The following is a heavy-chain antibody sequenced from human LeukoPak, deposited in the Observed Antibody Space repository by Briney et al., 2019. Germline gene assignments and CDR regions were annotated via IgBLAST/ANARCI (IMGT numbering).Heavy chain of an antibody. Sequence: GGSLRLSCAASGFTFSTYWMHWVRQAPGKGLVWVSRINSDGSITDYADSVEGRFTISRDNAKNTLYLQMNSLRADDTAVYYCARDSGSSGYYLEYFQHWGQGTLVTVSS. V-gene: IGHV3-74*01. J-gene: IGHJ1*01. CDR3: ARDSGSSGYYLEYFQH. CDR1: GFTFSTYW. CDR2: INSDGSIT. D-gene: IGHD3-22*01.